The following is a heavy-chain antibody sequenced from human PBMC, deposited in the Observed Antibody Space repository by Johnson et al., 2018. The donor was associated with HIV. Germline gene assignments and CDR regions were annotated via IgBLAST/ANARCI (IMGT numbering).Heavy chain of an antibody. D-gene: IGHD6-6*01. CDR1: GFTFSSYA. Sequence: QVQLVESGGGVVQPGRSLRLSCAASGFTFSSYAMHWVRQPPGKGLEWVAVISYGGNKQYYVDSVEGRFTISRDNSKDTLYREMNNLTIEDTAVYYWARGRIASRPHAFDIWGQGTMVTVSA. V-gene: IGHV3-30-3*01. J-gene: IGHJ3*02. CDR2: ISYGGNKQ. CDR3: ARGRIASRPHAFDI.